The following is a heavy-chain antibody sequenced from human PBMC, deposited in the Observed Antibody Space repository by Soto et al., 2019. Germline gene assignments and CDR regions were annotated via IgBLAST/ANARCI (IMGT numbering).Heavy chain of an antibody. CDR2: FDPEDGET. J-gene: IGHJ4*02. CDR1: GYTLTELS. CDR3: ATYLIASSGRFDY. Sequence: ASVKVSCKFSGYTLTELSMHWVRQAPGKGLEWMGGFDPEDGETIYAQKFQGRVTMTEDTSTDTAYMELSSLRSEDTAVYYCATYLIASSGRFDYSGQGTLFILSS. D-gene: IGHD6-13*01. V-gene: IGHV1-24*01.